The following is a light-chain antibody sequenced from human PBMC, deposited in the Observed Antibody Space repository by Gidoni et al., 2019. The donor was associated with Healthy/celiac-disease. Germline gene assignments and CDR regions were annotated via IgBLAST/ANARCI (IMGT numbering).Light chain of an antibody. Sequence: DIVITQSPLSLPVTPGEPASISCRSSQSLLHSNGYNYLDWYLQKPGQSPQLLIYLGSNRASGVPDRFSGSGAGTDFKLKISRVEAEDVGVYYCMQALQTPLTLGGGTKVEIK. J-gene: IGKJ4*01. CDR2: LGS. CDR3: MQALQTPLT. V-gene: IGKV2-28*01. CDR1: QSLLHSNGYNY.